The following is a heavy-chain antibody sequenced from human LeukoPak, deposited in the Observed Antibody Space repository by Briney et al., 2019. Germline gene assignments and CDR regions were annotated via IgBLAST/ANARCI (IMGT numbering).Heavy chain of an antibody. V-gene: IGHV3-23*01. CDR1: GFSFSNYG. J-gene: IGHJ4*02. CDR3: PKGGIAVAGDYFDY. CDR2: IIGSGGTT. D-gene: IGHD6-19*01. Sequence: GGTLRLSCAASGFSFSNYGTNWVRQAPGKGLEWVSGIIGSGGTTYYADSAKGRFTISRDNPKTTLYLQLNSWRAQEPPVYSCPKGGIAVAGDYFDYWGQGTLVTVSS.